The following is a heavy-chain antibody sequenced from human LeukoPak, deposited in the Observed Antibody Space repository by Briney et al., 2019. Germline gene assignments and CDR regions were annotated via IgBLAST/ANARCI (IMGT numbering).Heavy chain of an antibody. V-gene: IGHV3-23*01. Sequence: GGSLRLSCAASGFTFSSYAMSWVRQAPGKGLEWVSAISGSGGSTYYADSVKGRFTISRDNAKDSLYLQMNSLRAEDTAVYYCARRSWYVDYWGQGTLVTVSS. CDR2: ISGSGGST. J-gene: IGHJ4*02. CDR1: GFTFSSYA. D-gene: IGHD6-13*01. CDR3: ARRSWYVDY.